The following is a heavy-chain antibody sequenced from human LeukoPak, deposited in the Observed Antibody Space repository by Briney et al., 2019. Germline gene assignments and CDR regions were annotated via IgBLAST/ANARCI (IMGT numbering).Heavy chain of an antibody. CDR1: GVKVSINY. CDR3: ARGVGVRGVVSQPLEY. Sequence: GGAPRNSRVAPGVKVSINYMTWGRPNPREGPGWGSIMFSGGSPHFADSVKGRFSLSRDNSKNILFLHMNNVRADDTAVYYCARGVGVRGVVSQPLEYWGQGALVTVSS. V-gene: IGHV3-53*01. J-gene: IGHJ4*02. CDR2: MFSGGSP. D-gene: IGHD3-10*01.